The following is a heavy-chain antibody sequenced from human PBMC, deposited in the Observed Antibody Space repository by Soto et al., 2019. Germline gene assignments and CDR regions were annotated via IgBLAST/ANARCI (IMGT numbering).Heavy chain of an antibody. CDR1: GGSFSGYI. CDR2: INHSGSA. CDR3: ARGLISGSHYSGGWYYFDS. J-gene: IGHJ4*02. D-gene: IGHD1-26*01. Sequence: QVQLQQSGAGLLKPSETLSLTCDVYGGSFSGYIWTWIRQTPGKGLQWIGQINHSGSANYNPSLKSRVTISVHTSHSQFSLELSSVTAADTAVYYCARGLISGSHYSGGWYYFDSWGQGTQVTVSS. V-gene: IGHV4-34*01.